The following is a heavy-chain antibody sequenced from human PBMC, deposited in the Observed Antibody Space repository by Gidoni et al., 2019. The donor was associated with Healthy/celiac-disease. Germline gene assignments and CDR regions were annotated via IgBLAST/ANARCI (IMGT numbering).Heavy chain of an antibody. J-gene: IGHJ6*02. Sequence: EVQLVESGGGLVQPGRSLRLSCAASGFTFDDYAMHWVRKAPGKGLEWVSGISWNSGSIGYADSVKGRFTISRDNAKNSLYLQMNSLRAEDTALYYCAKVPVPNYYYGMDVWGQGTTVTVSS. CDR1: GFTFDDYA. CDR3: AKVPVPNYYYGMDV. CDR2: ISWNSGSI. V-gene: IGHV3-9*01. D-gene: IGHD6-19*01.